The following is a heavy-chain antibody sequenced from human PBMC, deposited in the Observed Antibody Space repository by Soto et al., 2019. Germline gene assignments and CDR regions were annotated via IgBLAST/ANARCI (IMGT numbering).Heavy chain of an antibody. CDR3: ARAPSHSGYNWNERYYYGMDV. V-gene: IGHV1-8*01. D-gene: IGHD1-20*01. J-gene: IGHJ6*02. CDR1: GYTFTSYD. CDR2: MNPNSGNT. Sequence: QVQLVQSGAEVKKPGASVKVSCKASGYTFTSYDINWVRQATGQGLEWMGWMNPNSGNTGYAQKCQGRVTMTRNTSISTAYMELSSLRSEDTAVYYCARAPSHSGYNWNERYYYGMDVWGQGTTVTVSS.